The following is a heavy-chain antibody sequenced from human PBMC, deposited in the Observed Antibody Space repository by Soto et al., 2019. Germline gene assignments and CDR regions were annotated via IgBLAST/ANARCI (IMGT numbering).Heavy chain of an antibody. CDR1: GGTSSSHA. Sequence: SSVKVSCKTSGGTSSSHAFSWVRQAPGQGLEWMGGIIPLFGTANYAQKFQGRVTFNADEYESTRTAYMELRSLRSDDTAVYYCARWLSGFYYYGMDAWGQGTTVTVSS. CDR3: ARWLSGFYYYGMDA. D-gene: IGHD5-12*01. CDR2: IIPLFGTA. V-gene: IGHV1-69*13. J-gene: IGHJ6*02.